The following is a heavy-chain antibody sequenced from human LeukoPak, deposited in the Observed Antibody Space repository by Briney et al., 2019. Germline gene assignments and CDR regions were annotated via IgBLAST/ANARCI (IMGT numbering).Heavy chain of an antibody. CDR2: IYYRGST. CDR3: AGGSSSYTHDY. J-gene: IGHJ4*02. CDR1: GGSISSYY. V-gene: IGHV4-59*01. Sequence: SETLSLTCTVSGGSISSYYWSWIRQPPGKGLEWIGYIYYRGSTNYNPSLKSRVTISVDTTKNQFSLKLSSVTAADTAVYYCAGGSSSYTHDYWGQGTLVTVSS. D-gene: IGHD2-2*01.